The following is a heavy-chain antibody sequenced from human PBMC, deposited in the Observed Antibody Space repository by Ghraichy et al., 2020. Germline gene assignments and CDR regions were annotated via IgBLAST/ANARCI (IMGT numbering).Heavy chain of an antibody. J-gene: IGHJ6*02. CDR2: IIPILGIA. V-gene: IGHV1-69*04. CDR1: GGTFSSYA. CDR3: ARPLAAGYSGYDGARGMDV. D-gene: IGHD5-12*01. Sequence: SVKVSCKASGGTFSSYAISWVRQAPGQGLELMGRIIPILGIANYAQKFQGRVTITADKSTSTAYMELSSLRSEDTAVYYCARPLAAGYSGYDGARGMDVWGQGTTVTVSS.